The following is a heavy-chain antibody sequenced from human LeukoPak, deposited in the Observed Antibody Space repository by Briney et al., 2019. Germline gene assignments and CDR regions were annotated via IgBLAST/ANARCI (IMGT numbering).Heavy chain of an antibody. CDR3: ARTMTFNYDSSGVRAFDI. Sequence: ASVKVSCKASGYTFTSYDINWVRQATGQGLEYMGWMHPNSGETGYAQRFEGRVTMTRDTSISTAYMELSSLRSEDTAVYYCARTMTFNYDSSGVRAFDIWGQGTTVTVSS. J-gene: IGHJ3*02. D-gene: IGHD3-22*01. V-gene: IGHV1-8*01. CDR1: GYTFTSYD. CDR2: MHPNSGET.